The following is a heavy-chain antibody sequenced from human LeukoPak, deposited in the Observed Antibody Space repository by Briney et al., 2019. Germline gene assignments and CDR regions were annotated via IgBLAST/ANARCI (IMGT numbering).Heavy chain of an antibody. CDR1: GGSFSGYY. CDR2: INHSGST. D-gene: IGHD5-24*01. Sequence: PSETLSLTCAVYGGSFSGYYWSWIRQPPGKGLEWIGEINHSGSTNYNPSLKSRVTISVDTSKNQFSLKLSSVTAADTAVYYCARHTEEMATIRIFDYWGQGTLVTVS. J-gene: IGHJ4*02. V-gene: IGHV4-34*01. CDR3: ARHTEEMATIRIFDY.